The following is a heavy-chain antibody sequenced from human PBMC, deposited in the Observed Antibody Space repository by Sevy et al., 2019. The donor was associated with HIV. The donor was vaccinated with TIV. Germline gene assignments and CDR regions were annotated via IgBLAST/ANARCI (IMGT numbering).Heavy chain of an antibody. CDR3: ARDPSGSYYNSYYFDY. D-gene: IGHD3-10*01. V-gene: IGHV3-33*08. CDR1: IFTFSDYY. Sequence: GGSLRLSCAASIFTFSDYYMTWIRQAPGKGLEWVAVIWYDGSNKYYADSVKGRFTVSRDNSKNTLYLQMNSLRAEDTAVYYCARDPSGSYYNSYYFDYWGQGTLVTVSS. CDR2: IWYDGSNK. J-gene: IGHJ4*02.